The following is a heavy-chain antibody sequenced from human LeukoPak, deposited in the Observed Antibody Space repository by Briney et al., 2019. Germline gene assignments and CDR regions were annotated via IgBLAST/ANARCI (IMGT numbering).Heavy chain of an antibody. J-gene: IGHJ4*02. D-gene: IGHD5-24*01. CDR3: AGTSDGYDGLIY. V-gene: IGHV1-2*02. Sequence: ASVKVSCKASGYTFTGYYIHWVRQAPGQGPEWMAWINPKSGGTRYAQKFQGRVTMTRDTSISTAYMELNSLTSDDTAVYFCAGTSDGYDGLIYWGQGTLVTVSS. CDR2: INPKSGGT. CDR1: GYTFTGYY.